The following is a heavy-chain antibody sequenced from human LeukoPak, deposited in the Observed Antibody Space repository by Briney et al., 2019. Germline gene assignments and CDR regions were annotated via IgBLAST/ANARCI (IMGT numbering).Heavy chain of an antibody. V-gene: IGHV3-9*01. CDR3: AKDVLGPSFYYFDY. CDR2: ISWNSGTI. CDR1: GFTFYDYA. D-gene: IGHD3-16*01. J-gene: IGHJ4*02. Sequence: TGGSLRLSCAASGFTFYDYAMHWVRQAPGKGLEWVSSISWNSGTIVYADSVKGRFTISRDNAKTSLYLQMNSLRAEDAALYYCAKDVLGPSFYYFDYWGQGTLVTVSS.